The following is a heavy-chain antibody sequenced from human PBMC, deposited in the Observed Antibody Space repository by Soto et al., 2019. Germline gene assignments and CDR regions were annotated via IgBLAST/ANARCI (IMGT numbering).Heavy chain of an antibody. CDR3: AIGTRNSSSGDL. J-gene: IGHJ4*02. CDR2: IIPLTETP. V-gene: IGHV1-69*01. D-gene: IGHD6-6*01. CDR1: GGTFSDYA. Sequence: QVQVVQSGAEVKKPGSSVKVSCKASGGTFSDYAISWVRQAPGHGLEWVGGIIPLTETPVYAQTVQGRLTITADEATRAAYMELSSTRSDDTAVYYCAIGTRNSSSGDLWGQGTLVTVSS.